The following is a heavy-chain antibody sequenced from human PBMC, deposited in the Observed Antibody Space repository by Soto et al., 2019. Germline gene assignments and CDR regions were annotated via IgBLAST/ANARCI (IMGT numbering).Heavy chain of an antibody. CDR2: ISYDGSNK. V-gene: IGHV3-30*03. Sequence: QVQLVESGGGVVQPGRSLRLSCAASGFTFSSYGMHWVRQAPGKGLEWVAVISYDGSNKYYADSVKGRFTISRDNSKITLYLQMNSLRAEDTAVYYCARPVHYDSGDNWFDPWGQGTLVTVSS. CDR1: GFTFSSYG. D-gene: IGHD3-22*01. CDR3: ARPVHYDSGDNWFDP. J-gene: IGHJ5*02.